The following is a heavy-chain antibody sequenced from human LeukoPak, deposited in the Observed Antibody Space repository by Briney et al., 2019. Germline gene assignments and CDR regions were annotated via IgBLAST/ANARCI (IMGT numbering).Heavy chain of an antibody. CDR3: ARLRFLEWLSVTPEYYFDY. Sequence: GESLKISCKGSGYSFTSYWIGWVRQMPGKGLEWMGIIYPGDSDTRYSPSFQGQVTISADKSISTAYLQWSSLKASDTAMYYCARLRFLEWLSVTPEYYFDYWGQGTLVTVSS. V-gene: IGHV5-51*01. CDR2: IYPGDSDT. J-gene: IGHJ4*02. CDR1: GYSFTSYW. D-gene: IGHD3-3*01.